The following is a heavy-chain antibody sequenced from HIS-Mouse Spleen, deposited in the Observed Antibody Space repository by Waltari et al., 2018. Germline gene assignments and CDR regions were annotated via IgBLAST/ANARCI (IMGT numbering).Heavy chain of an antibody. CDR2: ISYDGSNK. V-gene: IGHV3-30*18. D-gene: IGHD6-19*01. Sequence: QVQLVESGGGVAQPGRSLRLSCAASGFNFSSYGRHWVRQAPGKGLEWVAVISYDGSNKYYADSVKGRFTISRDNSKNTLYLQMNSLRAEDTAVYYCAKASSGWLDYWGQGTLVTVSS. J-gene: IGHJ4*02. CDR1: GFNFSSYG. CDR3: AKASSGWLDY.